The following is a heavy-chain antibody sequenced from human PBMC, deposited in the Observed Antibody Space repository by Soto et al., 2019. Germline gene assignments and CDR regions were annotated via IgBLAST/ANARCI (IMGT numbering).Heavy chain of an antibody. Sequence: QVQLVQSGAEVKKPGASVKVSCKASGYTFTSYDINWVRQATGQGLEWMGWMNPNSGNTGYAQKFQGRVTMTRNTSISTAYMELSSLRSEDTAVYYCARTVYFDGLLSSSNYYYYMDVWGKGTTVTVSS. J-gene: IGHJ6*03. V-gene: IGHV1-8*01. CDR3: ARTVYFDGLLSSSNYYYYMDV. D-gene: IGHD3-9*01. CDR1: GYTFTSYD. CDR2: MNPNSGNT.